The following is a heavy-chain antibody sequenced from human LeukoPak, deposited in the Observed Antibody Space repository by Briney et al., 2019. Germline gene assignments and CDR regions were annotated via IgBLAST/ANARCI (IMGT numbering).Heavy chain of an antibody. D-gene: IGHD2-15*01. CDR1: SGSISSSSYY. CDR3: ARAGYRGVGFDY. Sequence: KTSETLSLTCTVSSGSISSSSYYWGWIRQPPGKGLEWIGSIYYSGSTYYNPSLKSRVTISVDTSKNQFSLKLSSVTAADTAVYYCARAGYRGVGFDYWGQGTLVTVSS. CDR2: IYYSGST. J-gene: IGHJ4*02. V-gene: IGHV4-39*07.